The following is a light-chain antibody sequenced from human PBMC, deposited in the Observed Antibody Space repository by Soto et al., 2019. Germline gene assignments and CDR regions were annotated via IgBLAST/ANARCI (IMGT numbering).Light chain of an antibody. CDR2: ANS. Sequence: QSVLTQPPPVSGAPGQRVTISCTGSSSNIGAGYDVHWYQQLPGTGPKLLIYANSNRPSGVPDRFSGSKSGTSASLAITGLRAEDEADYYCQSYDSSLSGYVFGTGTKVTVL. V-gene: IGLV1-40*01. CDR3: QSYDSSLSGYV. CDR1: SSNIGAGYD. J-gene: IGLJ1*01.